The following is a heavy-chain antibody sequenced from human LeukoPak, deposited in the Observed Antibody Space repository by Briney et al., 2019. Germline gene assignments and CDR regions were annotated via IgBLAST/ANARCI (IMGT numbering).Heavy chain of an antibody. CDR1: GVSISSSSYY. J-gene: IGHJ3*02. Sequence: SETLSLTCTVSGVSISSSSYYWGWIRQPPGRGLEWIGSIYYSGSTYYNPSLKSRVTISVDTSKNQFSLKLSSVTAADTAVYYCASNTAMVVGDAFDIWGQGTMVTVSS. V-gene: IGHV4-39*01. CDR3: ASNTAMVVGDAFDI. D-gene: IGHD5-18*01. CDR2: IYYSGST.